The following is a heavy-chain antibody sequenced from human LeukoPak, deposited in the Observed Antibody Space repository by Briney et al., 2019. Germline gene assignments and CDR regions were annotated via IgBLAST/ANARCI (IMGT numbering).Heavy chain of an antibody. CDR1: GFTFNIYE. CDR2: ISSSGRTT. Sequence: PGGSLRLSCVVSGFTFNIYEMNWVRQAPGKGLEWVSYISSSGRTTYYADSVKGRFTISRDNVKNSLYLQMNSPRVDDTAVYYCARGPRDPTEFCSGGRCAPTYEFWGQGTLVTVSS. J-gene: IGHJ4*02. V-gene: IGHV3-48*03. CDR3: ARGPRDPTEFCSGGRCAPTYEF. D-gene: IGHD2-15*01.